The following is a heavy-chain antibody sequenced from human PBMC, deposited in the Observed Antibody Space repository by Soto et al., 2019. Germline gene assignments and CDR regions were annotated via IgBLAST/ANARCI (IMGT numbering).Heavy chain of an antibody. V-gene: IGHV1-8*01. CDR3: ARGSWVRYSYGRDYGMDV. J-gene: IGHJ6*02. CDR2: MNPNSGNT. Sequence: QVQLVQSGAEVKKPEASVKVSCKASGYTFTSYDINWVRQATGQGLEWMGWMNPNSGNTGYAQKFQGRVTMTRNTSISTAYMELSSLRSEDTAVYYCARGSWVRYSYGRDYGMDVWGQGTTVTVSS. D-gene: IGHD5-18*01. CDR1: GYTFTSYD.